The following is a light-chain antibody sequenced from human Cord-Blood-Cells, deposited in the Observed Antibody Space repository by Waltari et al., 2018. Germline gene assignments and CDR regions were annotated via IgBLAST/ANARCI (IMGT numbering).Light chain of an antibody. J-gene: IGLJ3*02. CDR2: STN. CDR3: VLYMGSGIWV. V-gene: IGLV8-61*01. Sequence: QTVVTQEPSFSVSPGGTVTLTCGLSSGSVSTSYYPSGYQQTPGQAPRTLIYSTNTRSSGVPDHVSGSILGNKAALTITGAQADDESDYYCVLYMGSGIWVFGGGTKLTVL. CDR1: SGSVSTSYY.